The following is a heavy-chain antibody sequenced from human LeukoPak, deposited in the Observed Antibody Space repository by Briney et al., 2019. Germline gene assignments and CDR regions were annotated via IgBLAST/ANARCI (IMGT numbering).Heavy chain of an antibody. D-gene: IGHD3-22*01. CDR3: ARKNRDSSGYNY. CDR1: GGTFSSYA. CDR2: IIPILGIA. Sequence: SVKVSCKASGGTFSSYAISWVRQAPGQGLEWMGRIIPILGIANYAQKFQGRVTITADKSTSTAYMELSSLRSEDTAVYYCARKNRDSSGYNYWGQGTLDTVSS. J-gene: IGHJ4*02. V-gene: IGHV1-69*04.